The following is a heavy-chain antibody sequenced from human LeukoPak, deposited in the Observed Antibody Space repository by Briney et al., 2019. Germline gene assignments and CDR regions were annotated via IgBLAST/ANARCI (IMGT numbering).Heavy chain of an antibody. Sequence: SETLSLTCTVSGGSISSYYWSWIRQPPGKGLEWIGYIYHGGSTNYNPSLKSRLTISVDKSKTQFSLKLSSVTAADTAVYYCTRVAGRNLYYGSGSWDFDYWGQGTLVTVSS. CDR2: IYHGGST. CDR1: GGSISSYY. J-gene: IGHJ4*02. CDR3: TRVAGRNLYYGSGSWDFDY. D-gene: IGHD3-10*01. V-gene: IGHV4-59*12.